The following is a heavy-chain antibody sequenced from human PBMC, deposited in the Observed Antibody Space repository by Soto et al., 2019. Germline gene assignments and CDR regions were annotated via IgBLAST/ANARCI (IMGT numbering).Heavy chain of an antibody. CDR1: GYTFTSYA. Sequence: QVQLVQSGAEVKKPGPSVKVSCKASGYTFTSYAMHWVRQAPGQRLEWMGWINAGNGNTKYSQKFQGRVTITRDTSASTAYMELSSLRSEDTAVYYCARDSSDGSGSYYGHWGQGTLVTVSS. CDR2: INAGNGNT. V-gene: IGHV1-3*01. J-gene: IGHJ4*02. D-gene: IGHD3-10*01. CDR3: ARDSSDGSGSYYGH.